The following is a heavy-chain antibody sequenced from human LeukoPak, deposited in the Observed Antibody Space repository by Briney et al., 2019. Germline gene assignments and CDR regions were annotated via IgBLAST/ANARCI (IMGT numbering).Heavy chain of an antibody. V-gene: IGHV3-30-3*01. CDR1: GFTFSSYA. CDR2: ISYDGSNK. J-gene: IGHJ1*01. CDR3: ARDLVYGGPGYFQH. D-gene: IGHD5-12*01. Sequence: PGGSLRLSCAASGFTFSSYAMHWVRQAPGKGLEWVAVISYDGSNKYYADSVKGRFTISRDNSKNTLYLQMNSLRAEDTAVYYCARDLVYGGPGYFQHWGQGTLVTVSS.